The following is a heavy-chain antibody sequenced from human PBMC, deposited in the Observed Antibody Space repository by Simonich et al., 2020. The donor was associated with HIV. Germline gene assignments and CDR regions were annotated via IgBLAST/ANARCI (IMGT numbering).Heavy chain of an antibody. CDR3: ARLRIVVPATITY. J-gene: IGHJ4*02. Sequence: QLQLQESGPGLVKPSETLSLTCTVSGGSISSSSYYWGWIRQPPGKGLEWIGRYDYSGSTYYNPSPKSGVTISVDTSKNQFSLKLSSVTAADTAVYYCARLRIVVPATITYWGQGTLVTVSS. CDR1: GGSISSSSYY. D-gene: IGHD2-2*02. CDR2: YDYSGST. V-gene: IGHV4-39*01.